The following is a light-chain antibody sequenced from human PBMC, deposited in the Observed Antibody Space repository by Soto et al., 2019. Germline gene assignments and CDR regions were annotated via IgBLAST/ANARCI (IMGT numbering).Light chain of an antibody. CDR3: SSYVTNNTYV. J-gene: IGLJ1*01. V-gene: IGLV2-14*01. Sequence: QSVLTQPASVSGSPGQSITISCTGTSSDVGTYSFVSWYQHHPGKAPKLMIYEVSNRPSGVSSRFSGSKSGDTASLAISGLQAEDGADYYCSSYVTNNTYVFGTGTKVTVL. CDR2: EVS. CDR1: SSDVGTYSF.